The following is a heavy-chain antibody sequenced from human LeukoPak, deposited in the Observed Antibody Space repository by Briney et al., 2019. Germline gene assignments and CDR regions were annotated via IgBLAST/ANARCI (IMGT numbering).Heavy chain of an antibody. CDR1: GFTFSSYG. Sequence: GGSLRLSCAASGFTFSSYGMNWVRQAPGRGLEWVSSITSSSSYIYYGDSVKGRFTISRDNAKNSLYLQMNSLRAEDTAVYYCARAKWVGTTDNWFDPWGQGTLVTVSS. D-gene: IGHD1-1*01. J-gene: IGHJ5*02. V-gene: IGHV3-21*01. CDR3: ARAKWVGTTDNWFDP. CDR2: ITSSSSYI.